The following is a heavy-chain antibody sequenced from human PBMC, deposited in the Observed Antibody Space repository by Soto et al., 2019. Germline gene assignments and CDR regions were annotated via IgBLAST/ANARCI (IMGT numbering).Heavy chain of an antibody. D-gene: IGHD3-3*01. J-gene: IGHJ6*02. V-gene: IGHV3-23*01. CDR2: ISGGAGSI. CDR3: AKGMAILHNDYGLDL. Sequence: GGSLRPSCASSGFTFSSYTMSWVRQAPGKGLEWVSLISGGAGSIYYADSVKGRFTISRDNSKNKMYLQMNSLRAVDTAVYYCAKGMAILHNDYGLDLWGQGTTVTVSS. CDR1: GFTFSSYT.